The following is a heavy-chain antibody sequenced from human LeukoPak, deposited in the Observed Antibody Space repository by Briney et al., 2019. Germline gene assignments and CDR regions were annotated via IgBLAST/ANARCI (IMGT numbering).Heavy chain of an antibody. CDR1: GGTFSSYT. V-gene: IGHV1-69*02. J-gene: IGHJ6*02. CDR3: ARDGVVRPPDCSSTSCPYNYYYGMDV. CDR2: IIPILGIA. Sequence: AASVKVSCKASGGTFSSYTISWVRQAPGQGLEWMGRIIPILGIANYAQKFQGRVTITADKSTSTAYMELSSLRSEDTAVYYCARDGVVRPPDCSSTSCPYNYYYGMDVWGQGTTVTVS. D-gene: IGHD2-2*01.